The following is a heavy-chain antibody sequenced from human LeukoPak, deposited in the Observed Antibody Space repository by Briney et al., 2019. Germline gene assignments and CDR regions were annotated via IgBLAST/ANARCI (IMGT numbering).Heavy chain of an antibody. V-gene: IGHV3-74*01. J-gene: IGHJ6*02. CDR3: AREGTEGIAAAGDYYGMDV. D-gene: IGHD6-13*01. CDR1: GFTFSSYW. CDR2: INSDGSST. Sequence: GGSLRLPCAASGFTFSSYWMHWVRQAPGRGLVWVSRINSDGSSTSYADSVKGRFTISRDNAKNTLYLQMNSLRAEDTAVYYCAREGTEGIAAAGDYYGMDVWGQGTTVTVSS.